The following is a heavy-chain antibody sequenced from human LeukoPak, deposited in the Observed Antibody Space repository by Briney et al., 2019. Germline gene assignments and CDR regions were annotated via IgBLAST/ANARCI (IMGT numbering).Heavy chain of an antibody. J-gene: IGHJ4*02. CDR1: GYSFAGYY. CDR2: INPNSGGT. CDR3: AKDRGTGYGVEIDY. Sequence: ASVKVSCKASGYSFAGYYMNWVRQAPGQGLEWMGWINPNSGGTNYAQKFQGRVTMTRDTSISTAYMELSSLRSDDTAVYYCAKDRGTGYGVEIDYWGQGTLVTVSS. D-gene: IGHD5-12*01. V-gene: IGHV1-2*02.